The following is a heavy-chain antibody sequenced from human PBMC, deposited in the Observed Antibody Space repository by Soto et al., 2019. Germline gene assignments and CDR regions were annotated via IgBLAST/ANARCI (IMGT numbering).Heavy chain of an antibody. Sequence: EVQLVESGGGAVQPGGSLRLSCAASGFTFSSYSMNWVRQAPGKGLEWVSYISSSSSTIYYADSVKGQFTISRDNAKNSLYLQMNSLRAEDTAVYYCARDTIRGLDYWGQGTLVTVSS. CDR2: ISSSSSTI. CDR3: ARDTIRGLDY. V-gene: IGHV3-48*01. CDR1: GFTFSSYS. D-gene: IGHD3-3*01. J-gene: IGHJ4*02.